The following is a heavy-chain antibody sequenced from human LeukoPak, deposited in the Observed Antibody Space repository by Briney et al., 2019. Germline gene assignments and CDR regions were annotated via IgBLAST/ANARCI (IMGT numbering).Heavy chain of an antibody. CDR2: IYSSGST. CDR3: AREVPDTAMVPL. V-gene: IGHV4-59*01. Sequence: SETLSLTCTVSGGSISGYYWSWIRQPPGKGLEWIGYIYSSGSTNYNPSLKSRVTISVDTSKNQFSLKLSSVTAADTAVYYCAREVPDTAMVPLWGQGTLVTVSS. CDR1: GGSISGYY. J-gene: IGHJ4*02. D-gene: IGHD5-18*01.